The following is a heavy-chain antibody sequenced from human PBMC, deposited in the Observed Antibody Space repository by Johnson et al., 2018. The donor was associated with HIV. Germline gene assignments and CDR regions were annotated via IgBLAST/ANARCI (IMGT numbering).Heavy chain of an antibody. D-gene: IGHD3-10*01. Sequence: EVQLVESGGGLVKPGGSLRLSCAASGFTFSDYYMSWIRQAPGKGLEWVSAISGSGGSTYYADSVKGRFTISRDNSKNTLYLQMNSLRAEDTAVYYCARVRNDAFDIWGHGTMVTVSS. V-gene: IGHV3-23*04. CDR3: ARVRNDAFDI. J-gene: IGHJ3*02. CDR1: GFTFSDYY. CDR2: ISGSGGST.